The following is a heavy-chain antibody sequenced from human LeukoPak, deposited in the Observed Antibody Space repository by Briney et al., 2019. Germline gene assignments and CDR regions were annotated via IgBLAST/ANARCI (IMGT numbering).Heavy chain of an antibody. Sequence: LPGGSLRLSCAASGFTFSSYAMSWVRQAPGKGLEWVSAISSSDSSTYYADSVKGRFTISRDNSKNTLYLQVNSLRAEDTAVYYWARGYSYGYCGIGGLVDYWGQGTLVTVSS. J-gene: IGHJ4*02. V-gene: IGHV3-23*01. CDR1: GFTFSSYA. CDR3: ARGYSYGYCGIGGLVDY. D-gene: IGHD5-18*01. CDR2: ISSSDSST.